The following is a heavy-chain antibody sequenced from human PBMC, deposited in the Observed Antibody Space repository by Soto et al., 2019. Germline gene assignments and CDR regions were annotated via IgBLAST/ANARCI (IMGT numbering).Heavy chain of an antibody. CDR1: GYTFTSYH. Sequence: QVHLVQSGAEVKKPGASVKVSCKASGYTFTSYHINWVRQAPGQGLEWMRWISAYNGNTHYAQKLQGIVPITTDTSTSTAYIVLRSLRSDDTAVYYYARGGQPIDYWGPGSLVTFSS. CDR3: ARGGQPIDY. CDR2: ISAYNGNT. J-gene: IGHJ4*02. V-gene: IGHV1-18*01.